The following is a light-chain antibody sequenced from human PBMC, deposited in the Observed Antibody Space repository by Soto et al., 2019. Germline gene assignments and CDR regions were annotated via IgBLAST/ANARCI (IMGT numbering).Light chain of an antibody. CDR3: QQYKNWPRT. V-gene: IGKV3-15*01. CDR2: GAS. Sequence: EIVMTQSPATLSVSPGERATLSCRASQSISITLAWYQQKPGQAPRLLIYGASTRATDIPARFSGSGSGTEITLTISGLQYEDFAVYYCQQYKNWPRTFGGGTKVEI. CDR1: QSISIT. J-gene: IGKJ4*01.